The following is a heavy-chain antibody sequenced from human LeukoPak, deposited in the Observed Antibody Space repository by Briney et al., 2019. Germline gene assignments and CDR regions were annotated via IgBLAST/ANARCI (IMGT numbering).Heavy chain of an antibody. Sequence: GGSLRLSCAASAFTFSSYWMSWVRQAPGKGLELVANIKQDGNEKYYVDSVKGRFTISRDNAKNSVYLQMNSLRAEDTAVYYCVRARSAHYFDYWGQGTLVTVSS. J-gene: IGHJ4*02. CDR2: IKQDGNEK. CDR1: AFTFSSYW. V-gene: IGHV3-7*01. CDR3: VRARSAHYFDY. D-gene: IGHD3-3*01.